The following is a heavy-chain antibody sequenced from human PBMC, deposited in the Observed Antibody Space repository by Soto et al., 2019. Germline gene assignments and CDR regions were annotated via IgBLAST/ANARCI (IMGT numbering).Heavy chain of an antibody. Sequence: LRLSCSACLFSFSDNYMTWIRQSPGKGLEWFSKISGGGTTVYYADSVKGRFTVSRDNAKNSLYLQMNSLRAEDTAVYYCAGDPYHYGSAFWGQGTLVTV. V-gene: IGHV3-11*01. D-gene: IGHD3-10*01. CDR3: AGDPYHYGSAF. CDR2: ISGGGTTV. J-gene: IGHJ4*02. CDR1: LFSFSDNY.